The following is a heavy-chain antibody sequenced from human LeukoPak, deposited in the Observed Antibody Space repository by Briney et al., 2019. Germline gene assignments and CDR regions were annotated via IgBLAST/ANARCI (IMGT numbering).Heavy chain of an antibody. CDR2: IYDGGIT. CDR1: GFTMSNNY. D-gene: IGHD3-10*01. Sequence: GGSLRLSCAASGFTMSNNYMSWVRQAPGKGPEWVSVIYDGGITYYTDSVKGRFTISRDDSKNTLHLQMNSLRVDGTAVYYCARDRDYSGSGSPDSWGQGTLVTVSS. J-gene: IGHJ4*02. V-gene: IGHV3-66*01. CDR3: ARDRDYSGSGSPDS.